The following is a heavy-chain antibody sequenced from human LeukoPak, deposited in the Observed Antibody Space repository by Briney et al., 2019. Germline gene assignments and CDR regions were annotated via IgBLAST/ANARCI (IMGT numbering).Heavy chain of an antibody. Sequence: GGSLILSCAASGFTFSSYAMTWVRQAPGKGLEWISRITGSDGTTNYADSVKGRFTISRDNSKNTVYLQMNSLRAEDTAVYYCARVFRYAQGFPFDYWGQGTLVTVSS. V-gene: IGHV3-23*01. CDR1: GFTFSSYA. CDR2: ITGSDGTT. CDR3: ARVFRYAQGFPFDY. D-gene: IGHD2-2*01. J-gene: IGHJ4*02.